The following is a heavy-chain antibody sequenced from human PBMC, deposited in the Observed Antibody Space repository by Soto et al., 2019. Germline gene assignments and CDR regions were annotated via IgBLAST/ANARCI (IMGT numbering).Heavy chain of an antibody. CDR2: ISSNGGST. CDR3: ARGYSSGWPHYYYYYYMDV. V-gene: IGHV3-64*01. Sequence: GGSLRLSCAASGFTFSSYAMHWLRQAPGKGLEYVSAISSNGGSTYYANSVKGRFTISRDNSKNTLYLQMGSLRAEDMAVYYCARGYSSGWPHYYYYYYMDVWGKGTTVTVSS. D-gene: IGHD6-19*01. CDR1: GFTFSSYA. J-gene: IGHJ6*03.